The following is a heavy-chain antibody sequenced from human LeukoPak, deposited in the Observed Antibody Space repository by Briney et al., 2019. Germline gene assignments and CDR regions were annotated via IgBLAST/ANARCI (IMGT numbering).Heavy chain of an antibody. J-gene: IGHJ4*01. CDR1: GFTVSSNY. CDR2: IKQDGTEV. V-gene: IGHV3-7*01. D-gene: IGHD3-10*01. Sequence: GGSLRLSCAASGFTVSSNYMTWVRQAPGKGLEWVANIKQDGTEVHYVDSVKGRFTISRDNTKNSLYLQMNSLRAEDTAVYYCARASVLPYWGHGTLVTVSS. CDR3: ARASVLPY.